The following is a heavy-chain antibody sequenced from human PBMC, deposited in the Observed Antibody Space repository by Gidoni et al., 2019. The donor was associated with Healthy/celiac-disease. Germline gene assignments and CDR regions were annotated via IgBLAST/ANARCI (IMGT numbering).Heavy chain of an antibody. Sequence: EVQLVESGGGLVQPGGSLRLSCAASGFTFRSYSMTWVRQAPGKVLECVSYISSSSSTIYYAYSVKGRFTISRDNAKNSLYLQMNSLRDEDTAVYYCARDGYYGSGDLRWGQGTLVTVSS. D-gene: IGHD3-10*01. CDR1: GFTFRSYS. CDR3: ARDGYYGSGDLR. J-gene: IGHJ4*02. CDR2: ISSSSSTI. V-gene: IGHV3-48*02.